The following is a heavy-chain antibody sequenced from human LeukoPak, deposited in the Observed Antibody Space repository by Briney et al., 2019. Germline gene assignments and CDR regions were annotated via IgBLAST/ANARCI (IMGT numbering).Heavy chain of an antibody. CDR1: GFTINNNR. D-gene: IGHD6-13*01. V-gene: IGHV3-7*01. J-gene: IGHJ4*02. CDR2: IKQDGSVT. Sequence: AGTLTLSCAVSGFTINNNRYNWVRQAPGKGPEWVANIKQDGSVTNYVDSVKCRFTSSRDNAKCSLFLQMNSLRAEDTAVYYCARDQGSSGVSDCWGQGTLVIVSA. CDR3: ARDQGSSGVSDC.